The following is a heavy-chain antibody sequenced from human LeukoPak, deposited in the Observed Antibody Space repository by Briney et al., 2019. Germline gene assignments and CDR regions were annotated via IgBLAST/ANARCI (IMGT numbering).Heavy chain of an antibody. CDR2: INHSGST. V-gene: IGHV4-34*01. D-gene: IGHD2-15*01. CDR1: GGSFSGYY. Sequence: SETLSLTCAVYGGSFSGYYWSWIRQPPGKGLEWIGEINHSGSTNYNPSLKSRVTISVDTSKNQFSLKLSSVTAADTAVYYCARRDCSGGSCYSSSYYYYYYYMDVWGKGTTVTASS. CDR3: ARRDCSGGSCYSSSYYYYYYYMDV. J-gene: IGHJ6*03.